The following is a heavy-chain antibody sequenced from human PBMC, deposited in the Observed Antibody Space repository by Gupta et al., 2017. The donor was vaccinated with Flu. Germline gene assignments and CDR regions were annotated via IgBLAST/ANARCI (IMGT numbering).Heavy chain of an antibody. Sequence: EVQLLECEGGLVQPGGSLRLYCAALGLPLKRLPINWVRQAPGKGLEWVSTIGASGDDTYYGDSVKGRFTISRDNSKETLSLEMKALRVEDTAVYCCAKRIMGGTSGFDFWGQGTLVTVSS. CDR2: IGASGDDT. CDR3: AKRIMGGTSGFDF. D-gene: IGHD6-19*01. CDR1: GLPLKRLP. J-gene: IGHJ4*02. V-gene: IGHV3-23*01.